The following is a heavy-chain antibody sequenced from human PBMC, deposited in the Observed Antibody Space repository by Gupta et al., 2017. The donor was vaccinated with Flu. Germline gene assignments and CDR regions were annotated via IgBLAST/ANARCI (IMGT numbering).Heavy chain of an antibody. CDR2: ISWNSSDI. D-gene: IGHD4-17*01. CDR3: TKDYAPSYDYLTNNWFDT. J-gene: IGHJ5*02. CDR1: GFTMSDYA. Sequence: VQLVESGGGVVQPGRSLRLACAASGFTMSDYALHWVRQAPGKGLEWVAGISWNSSDIAYADSVKGRFTVSRDNAKKALFLEMNSLRPEDTALYYCTKDYAPSYDYLTNNWFDTWGQGTQVTVSS. V-gene: IGHV3-9*01.